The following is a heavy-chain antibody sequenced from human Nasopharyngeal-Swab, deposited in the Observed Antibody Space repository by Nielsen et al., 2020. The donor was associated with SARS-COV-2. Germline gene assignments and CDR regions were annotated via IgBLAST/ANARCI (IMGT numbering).Heavy chain of an antibody. D-gene: IGHD2-2*01. CDR1: GGSISSGSYY. J-gene: IGHJ6*02. CDR2: IYTSGST. V-gene: IGHV4-61*02. CDR3: ARGRVVPAASRYGMDV. Sequence: SETLSLTCTVSGGSISSGSYYWSWIRQPAGKGLEWIGRIYTSGSTNYNPSLKSRVTISVDTSKNNFSLKLSSVTAADTAVYYCARGRVVPAASRYGMDVWGQGTTVTVSS.